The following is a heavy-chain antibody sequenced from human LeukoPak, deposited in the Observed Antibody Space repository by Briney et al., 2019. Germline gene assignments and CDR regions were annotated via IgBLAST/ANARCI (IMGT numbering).Heavy chain of an antibody. CDR1: GGSISSSNW. J-gene: IGHJ4*02. CDR3: ARVRCSGGSCYFDF. D-gene: IGHD2-15*01. CDR2: IYHSGST. Sequence: SGTRSLTCAVSGGSISSSNWWSWVRQPPGKGLEWIGEIYHSGSTNYNPSLKSRVTISVDKSKNQFSLKLSSVTAADTAVCYCARVRCSGGSCYFDFWGQGTLVTVSS. V-gene: IGHV4-4*02.